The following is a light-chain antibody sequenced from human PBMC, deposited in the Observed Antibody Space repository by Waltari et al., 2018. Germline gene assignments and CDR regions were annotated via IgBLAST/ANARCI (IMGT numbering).Light chain of an antibody. V-gene: IGKV3-15*01. CDR2: SAS. CDR3: QQYNNWPPTYT. CDR1: QTISSN. J-gene: IGKJ2*01. Sequence: EIVMTQSPATLSVSPGERATLSCRASQTISSNFAWYQQKPGQAPRLLIYSASTRATGIPARFSGSGSGTEFTLTISSLQSEDFAVYYCQQYNNWPPTYTFGQGTKLDIK.